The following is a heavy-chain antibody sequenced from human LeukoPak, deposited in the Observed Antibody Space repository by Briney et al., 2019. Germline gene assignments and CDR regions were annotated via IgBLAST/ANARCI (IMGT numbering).Heavy chain of an antibody. CDR3: ARGSGSWVGY. CDR2: IYYSGST. Sequence: SETLSLTCAVYGGSFCDYTSKWSWIRQPPGKGLEWIGYIYYSGSTNYNPSLKSRVTISIDTSKNQFSLKLSSVTAADTAVYYCARGSGSWVGYWGQGTLVTVSS. J-gene: IGHJ4*02. D-gene: IGHD1-26*01. CDR1: GGSFCDYTSK. V-gene: IGHV4-61*01.